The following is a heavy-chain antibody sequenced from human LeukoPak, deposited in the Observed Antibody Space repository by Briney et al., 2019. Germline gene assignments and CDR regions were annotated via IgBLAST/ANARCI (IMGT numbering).Heavy chain of an antibody. CDR2: IYHSGST. D-gene: IGHD3-10*01. J-gene: IGHJ6*02. Sequence: SGTLSLTCAVSSGSMSTDHWWSWVRQPPGKGLEWIGEIYHSGSTNYNPSLKSRVTISRDKYKNQFSLKLNSVTAADAAVYYCASFRQSPGDYSNDMDVWGQGTTVTVSS. CDR1: SGSMSTDHW. CDR3: ASFRQSPGDYSNDMDV. V-gene: IGHV4-4*02.